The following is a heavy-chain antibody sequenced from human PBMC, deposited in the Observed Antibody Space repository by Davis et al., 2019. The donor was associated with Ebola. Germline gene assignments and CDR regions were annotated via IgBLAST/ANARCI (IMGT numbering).Heavy chain of an antibody. D-gene: IGHD5-12*01. CDR2: IYYSGSS. CDR1: GGSISSYY. Sequence: MPSETLSLTCTVSGGSISSYYWSWIRQPPGKGLEWIGYIYYSGSSNYNPSLKSRVTISVDTSKNQFSLKLSSVTAADTAVYYCARQYSDIVATILTWGQGTLVTVSS. V-gene: IGHV4-59*08. CDR3: ARQYSDIVATILT. J-gene: IGHJ4*02.